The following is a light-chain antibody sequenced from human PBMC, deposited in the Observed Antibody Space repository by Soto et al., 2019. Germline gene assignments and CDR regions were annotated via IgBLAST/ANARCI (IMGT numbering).Light chain of an antibody. J-gene: IGKJ2*01. CDR2: GVS. CDR1: QSVTSN. Sequence: EIVMTQSPATLSVSPGERATLSCRASQSVTSNLAWYQQKPGQAPRLLMYGVSTRATGIPARFGGSGSATEFTLTISRLEPEDVAVYYCQQYGTSPVTFGQGTKLEIK. CDR3: QQYGTSPVT. V-gene: IGKV3-15*01.